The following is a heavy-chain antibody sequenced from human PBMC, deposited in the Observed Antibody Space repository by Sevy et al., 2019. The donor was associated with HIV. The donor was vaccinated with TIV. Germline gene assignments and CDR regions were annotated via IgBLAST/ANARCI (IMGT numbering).Heavy chain of an antibody. J-gene: IGHJ6*02. CDR2: GYHGGST. V-gene: IGHV4-38-2*01. Sequence: SETRSLTCAVSNYSISSGYYWGWIRQPPGKGLEWIGNGYHGGSTYYNPSLQSRVTISLDTSKNHFSLRLRSVTAADTAVYYCARASGGDRLDYYGMDVWGQGTTVTVSS. CDR1: NYSISSGYY. CDR3: ARASGGDRLDYYGMDV. D-gene: IGHD2-21*02.